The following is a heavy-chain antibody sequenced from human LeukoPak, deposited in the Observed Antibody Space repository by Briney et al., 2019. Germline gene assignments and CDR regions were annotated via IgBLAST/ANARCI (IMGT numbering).Heavy chain of an antibody. CDR1: GFTFSNYA. D-gene: IGHD1-26*01. CDR2: ITGSGAGT. J-gene: IGHJ3*02. CDR3: AKHPGELPRFNAFDI. V-gene: IGHV3-23*01. Sequence: GGSLRLSCAASGFTFSNYALIWVRQAPERGLQWVSAITGSGAGTYYEDSVKGRFTISRDNSKNTLYLQMNSLRAEDTAVYYCAKHPGELPRFNAFDIWGQGTMVTVSS.